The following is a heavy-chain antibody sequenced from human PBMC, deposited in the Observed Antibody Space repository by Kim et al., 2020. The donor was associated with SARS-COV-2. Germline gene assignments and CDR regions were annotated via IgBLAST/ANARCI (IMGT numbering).Heavy chain of an antibody. CDR1: GYTFTSYG. CDR3: ARGGLGYCSGGSCYNWYFDL. V-gene: IGHV1-18*01. CDR2: ISAYNGNT. Sequence: ASVKVSCKASGYTFTSYGISWVRQAPGQGLEWMGWISAYNGNTNYAQKLQGRVTMTTDTSTSTAYMELRSLRSDDTAVYYCARGGLGYCSGGSCYNWYFDLWGRGTLVTVCS. D-gene: IGHD2-15*01. J-gene: IGHJ2*01.